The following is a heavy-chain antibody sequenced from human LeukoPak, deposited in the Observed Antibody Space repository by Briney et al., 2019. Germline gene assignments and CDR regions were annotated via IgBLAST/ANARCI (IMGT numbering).Heavy chain of an antibody. CDR2: ISGNGVST. Sequence: GGSLRLSCAASGFTFSTYAMSWVRQAPGKGLESVSTISGNGVSTYYANSVRGRFTISRDNSKNTLWLQMNSLRAEDTALYYCAKPQYDSSWYYFDYWGQGTLVTVSS. D-gene: IGHD6-13*01. J-gene: IGHJ4*02. CDR1: GFTFSTYA. CDR3: AKPQYDSSWYYFDY. V-gene: IGHV3-23*01.